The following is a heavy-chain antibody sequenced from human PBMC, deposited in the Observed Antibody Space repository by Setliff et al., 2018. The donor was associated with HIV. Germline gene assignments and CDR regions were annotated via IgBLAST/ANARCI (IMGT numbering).Heavy chain of an antibody. CDR3: ARQGPNSSHLHFFYYYAMDV. CDR2: MYPGESDI. Sequence: GESLKISCQGSGYSFSTYWIGWVRQMPGKGLEWMGIMYPGESDIRYNPSFEGQVTISADKSTGTAYLQWSSLKVSDSGIYYCARQGPNSSHLHFFYYYAMDVWSQGTTVTVSS. CDR1: GYSFSTYW. V-gene: IGHV5-51*01. J-gene: IGHJ6*02.